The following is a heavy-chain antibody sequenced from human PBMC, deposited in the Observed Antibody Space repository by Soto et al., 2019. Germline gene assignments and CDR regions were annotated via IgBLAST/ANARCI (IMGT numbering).Heavy chain of an antibody. V-gene: IGHV5-10-1*01. CDR3: ARRYSSSSLPDY. D-gene: IGHD6-6*01. J-gene: IGHJ4*02. CDR1: GYSFTSYW. Sequence: SLKISCKGSGYSFTSYWITWVRQMPGKGLEWMGRIDPSNSYTSYSPSFQGHVTISGDTSISTAYLQWNSLKASDTAIYYCARRYSSSSLPDYWGQGTLVTVSS. CDR2: IDPSNSYT.